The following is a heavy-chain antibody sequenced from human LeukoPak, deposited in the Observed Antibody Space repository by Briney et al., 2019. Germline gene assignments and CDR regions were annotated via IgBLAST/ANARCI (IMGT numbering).Heavy chain of an antibody. Sequence: EESLKISCKGSGYSFTSYWIGWVRQMPGKGLEWMGIIYPGDSDTRYSPSFQGQVTISADKSISTAYLQWSSLKASDTAMYYCARLGTSTVTTVPYYYYGMDVWGQGTTVTVSS. J-gene: IGHJ6*02. CDR1: GYSFTSYW. D-gene: IGHD4-4*01. CDR3: ARLGTSTVTTVPYYYYGMDV. V-gene: IGHV5-51*01. CDR2: IYPGDSDT.